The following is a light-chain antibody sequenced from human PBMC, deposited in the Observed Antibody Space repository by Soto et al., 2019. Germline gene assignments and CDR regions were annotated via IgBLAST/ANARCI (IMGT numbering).Light chain of an antibody. CDR3: SSYTSSSALGGV. CDR1: SSDVGGYNY. J-gene: IGLJ2*01. V-gene: IGLV2-14*01. Sequence: QSVLTQPASVSGSPGQSITISCTGTSSDVGGYNYVSWYQQHPGKAPKLMIYEVSNRPSGVSNRFSGSKSGNTASLTISGLQAGDEADYYCSSYTSSSALGGVFGGGTKLTVL. CDR2: EVS.